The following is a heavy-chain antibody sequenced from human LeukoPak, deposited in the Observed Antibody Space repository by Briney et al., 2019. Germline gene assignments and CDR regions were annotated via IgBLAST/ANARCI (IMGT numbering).Heavy chain of an antibody. Sequence: PGGSLRLSCAASGFTFSTYSMNWVRQAPGKVLEWVSSISSSSTYIYYADSVKGRFTISRDNAKNALNLQMNSLTAEDTAVYYCASEWLEKFHYMDVWGKGTTVTVSS. D-gene: IGHD3-22*01. CDR2: ISSSSTYI. J-gene: IGHJ6*03. CDR3: ASEWLEKFHYMDV. V-gene: IGHV3-21*03. CDR1: GFTFSTYS.